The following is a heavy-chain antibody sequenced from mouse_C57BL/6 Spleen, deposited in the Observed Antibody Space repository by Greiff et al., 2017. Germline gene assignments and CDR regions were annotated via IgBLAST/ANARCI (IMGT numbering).Heavy chain of an antibody. V-gene: IGHV1-55*01. CDR2: IYPGSGST. CDR1: GYTFTSYW. CDR3: ARGYYDYGGDFGC. Sequence: VKLQQPGAELVKPGASVKMSCKASGYTFTSYWITWVKQRPGQGLEWIGDIYPGSGSTNYNEKFKSKATLTVDTSSSTAYMQLSSLTSEDSAVYYCARGYYDYGGDFGCWGPGTTLTVSS. D-gene: IGHD2-4*01. J-gene: IGHJ2*01.